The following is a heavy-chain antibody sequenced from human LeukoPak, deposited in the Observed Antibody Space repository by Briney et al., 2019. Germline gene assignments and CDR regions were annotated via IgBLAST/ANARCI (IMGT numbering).Heavy chain of an antibody. D-gene: IGHD1-1*01. CDR3: AKDMRTLDYFDY. CDR2: ISGSGGNT. Sequence: GGSLRLSCAASGFTFNNYGMSWVRQAPGKGLEWVSGISGSGGNTYYADSVKGRFTISRDNSKKTLYLQMNSLRAEDTAIYYCAKDMRTLDYFDYWGQGTLVTLSS. V-gene: IGHV3-23*01. CDR1: GFTFNNYG. J-gene: IGHJ4*02.